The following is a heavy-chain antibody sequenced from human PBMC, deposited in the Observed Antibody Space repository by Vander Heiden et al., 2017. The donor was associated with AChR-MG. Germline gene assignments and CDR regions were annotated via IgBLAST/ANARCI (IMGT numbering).Heavy chain of an antibody. J-gene: IGHJ4*02. CDR3: AKDESYGGNSLVFDY. D-gene: IGHD4-17*01. CDR1: GFPFDDYA. Sequence: EVQLVESGGGLVQPGRSLRLACAAFGFPFDDYAMHWVRQAPGKGLEWVSGISWNSGSIGYADAVKGRFTISRDNAKNSLYLQMNSLRAEDTALYYCAKDESYGGNSLVFDYWGQGTLVTVSS. CDR2: ISWNSGSI. V-gene: IGHV3-9*01.